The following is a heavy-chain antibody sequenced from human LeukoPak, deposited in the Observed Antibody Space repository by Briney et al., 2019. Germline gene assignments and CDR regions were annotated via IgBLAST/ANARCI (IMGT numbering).Heavy chain of an antibody. D-gene: IGHD3-10*01. J-gene: IGHJ4*02. CDR3: ARDFLAYEDVVGELTGSGYFDY. CDR2: ISYGGSNK. CDR1: GFTFSNAW. V-gene: IGHV3-30*03. Sequence: GGSLRLSCAASGFTFSNAWMTWVRQAPGKGLEWVAVISYGGSNKYYADSVKGRFTTSRDNSKNTLYLQMNSLRAEDTAVYYCARDFLAYEDVVGELTGSGYFDYWGQGTLVTVSS.